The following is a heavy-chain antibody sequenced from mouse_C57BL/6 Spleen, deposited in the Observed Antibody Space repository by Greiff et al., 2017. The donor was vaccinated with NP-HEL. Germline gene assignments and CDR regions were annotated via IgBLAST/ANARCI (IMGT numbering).Heavy chain of an antibody. CDR2: IYPGDGDT. Sequence: QVQLQESGPELVKPGASVKISCKASGYAFSSSWMNWVKQRPGKGLEWIGRIYPGDGDTNYNGKFKGKATLTADKSSSTAYMQLSSLTSEDSAVYFCARYDTTVVALDYWGQGTTLTVSS. CDR3: ARYDTTVVALDY. V-gene: IGHV1-82*01. D-gene: IGHD1-1*01. CDR1: GYAFSSSW. J-gene: IGHJ2*01.